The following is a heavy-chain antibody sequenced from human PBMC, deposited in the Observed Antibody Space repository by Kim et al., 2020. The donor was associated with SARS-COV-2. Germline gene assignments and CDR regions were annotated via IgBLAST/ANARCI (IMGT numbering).Heavy chain of an antibody. Sequence: GGSLRLSCAASGFTFSSYAMSWVRQAPGKGLEWVSAISGSGGSTYYADSVKGRFTISRDNSKNTLYLQMNSLRAEDTAVYYCAKDIYDILTGYYLYYFDYWGQGTLVTVSS. J-gene: IGHJ4*02. CDR2: ISGSGGST. D-gene: IGHD3-9*01. CDR3: AKDIYDILTGYYLYYFDY. V-gene: IGHV3-23*01. CDR1: GFTFSSYA.